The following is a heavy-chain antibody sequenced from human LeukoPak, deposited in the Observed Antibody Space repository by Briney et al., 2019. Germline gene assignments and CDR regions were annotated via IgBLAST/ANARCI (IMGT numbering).Heavy chain of an antibody. CDR2: ISGSGGRT. CDR1: GFTFSSYS. J-gene: IGHJ4*02. Sequence: PGGSLRLSCAASGFTFSSYSMSWVRQAPGKGLEWVSLISGSGGRTYYADSVKGRFTNSRHNSKNTLYLQMNSQRAEDTAVYYCASTGGSYAGYWGQGTLVTVS. D-gene: IGHD1-26*01. CDR3: ASTGGSYAGY. V-gene: IGHV3-23*01.